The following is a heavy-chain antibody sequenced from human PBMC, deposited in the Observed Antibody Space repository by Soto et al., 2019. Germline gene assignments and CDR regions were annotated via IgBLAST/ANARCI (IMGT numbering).Heavy chain of an antibody. Sequence: AASVKVSCKASGYTFTSYDINWVRQATGQGLEWMGWMNPNSGNTGYAQKFQGRVTMTRNTSISTAYMELSSLRSEDTAVYYCARVYCSGGSCYAAFDIWGQGTMVTVSS. CDR3: ARVYCSGGSCYAAFDI. D-gene: IGHD2-15*01. CDR1: GYTFTSYD. J-gene: IGHJ3*02. V-gene: IGHV1-8*01. CDR2: MNPNSGNT.